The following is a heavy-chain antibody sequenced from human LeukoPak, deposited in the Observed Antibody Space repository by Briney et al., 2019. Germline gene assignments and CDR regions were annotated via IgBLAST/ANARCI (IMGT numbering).Heavy chain of an antibody. CDR1: GFTFSSYS. D-gene: IGHD2-21*02. V-gene: IGHV3-21*01. CDR2: ISSSSSYI. Sequence: GGSLRLSCAAPGFTFSSYSMNWDRQAPGKGLEWVSSISSSSSYIYYADSVKGRFTISRDNAKNSLYLQMNSLEAEDTAVYYCARDVIGGDTLDSWGQGTLVTVSS. J-gene: IGHJ4*02. CDR3: ARDVIGGDTLDS.